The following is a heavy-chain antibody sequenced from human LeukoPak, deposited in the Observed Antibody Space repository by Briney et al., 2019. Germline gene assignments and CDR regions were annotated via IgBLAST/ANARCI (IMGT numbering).Heavy chain of an antibody. D-gene: IGHD5-18*01. CDR2: IYPGDSDT. CDR3: ARLDSYGPFDY. J-gene: IGHJ4*02. Sequence: GESLKISCKGSGYSFTSYWIGWVRQMPGKGLELMGIIYPGDSDTSYSPSFQGQVTTSADKSISTAYLQWSSVKASDTAMYYCARLDSYGPFDYWGQGTLVTVSS. CDR1: GYSFTSYW. V-gene: IGHV5-51*01.